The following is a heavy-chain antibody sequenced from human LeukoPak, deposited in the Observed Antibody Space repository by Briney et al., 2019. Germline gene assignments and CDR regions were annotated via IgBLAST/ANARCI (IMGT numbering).Heavy chain of an antibody. Sequence: GGSLRLSCAASGFTFSKYWMLWVRQAPGKGLESVSRINTDGTVTTYADSVKGRFTVSRDNAANTMFLQMNSVRDEDTAVYYCATKQWLAPPPDSWGQGTPVTVSS. CDR1: GFTFSKYW. J-gene: IGHJ4*02. V-gene: IGHV3-74*01. D-gene: IGHD6-19*01. CDR2: INTDGTVT. CDR3: ATKQWLAPPPDS.